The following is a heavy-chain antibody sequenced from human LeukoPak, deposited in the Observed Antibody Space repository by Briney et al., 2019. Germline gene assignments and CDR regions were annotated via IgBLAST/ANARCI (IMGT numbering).Heavy chain of an antibody. CDR2: VNPNSGNT. CDR3: ARGFPVEMATIGWFDP. Sequence: ASVKVSCKASGYTFTSYDINWVRQATGQGREWMGWVNPNSGNTGYAQKFQGRVTMTRNTSISTAYMELSSLRSEDRAVYYCARGFPVEMATIGWFDPWRQGTLVTVSS. D-gene: IGHD5-24*01. CDR1: GYTFTSYD. V-gene: IGHV1-8*01. J-gene: IGHJ5*02.